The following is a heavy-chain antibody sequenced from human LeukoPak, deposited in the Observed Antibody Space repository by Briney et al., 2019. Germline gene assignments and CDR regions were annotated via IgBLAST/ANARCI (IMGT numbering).Heavy chain of an antibody. V-gene: IGHV1-69*13. CDR3: ARIPMVRGVIITRWFDP. D-gene: IGHD3-10*01. CDR2: IIPIFGTA. Sequence: ASVKVSCKASGGTFSSYAISWVRQAPGQGLEWMGGIIPIFGTANYAQKFQGRVTITADESTSTAYMELSSLRSEDTAVYYCARIPMVRGVIITRWFDPWGQGTLVTVSS. J-gene: IGHJ5*02. CDR1: GGTFSSYA.